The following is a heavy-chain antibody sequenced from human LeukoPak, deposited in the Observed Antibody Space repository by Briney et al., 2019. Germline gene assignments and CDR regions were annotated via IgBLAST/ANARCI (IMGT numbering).Heavy chain of an antibody. Sequence: PEASVKVSCKASGYTFTGYYMHWVRQAPGQGLEWMGRINPNSGGTNYVQKFQGRVTMTRDTSISTAYMELSRLRSDDTAVYYCARVVSSYGSSPIDYWGQGTLVTVSS. CDR1: GYTFTGYY. CDR2: INPNSGGT. CDR3: ARVVSSYGSSPIDY. V-gene: IGHV1-2*06. D-gene: IGHD5-18*01. J-gene: IGHJ4*02.